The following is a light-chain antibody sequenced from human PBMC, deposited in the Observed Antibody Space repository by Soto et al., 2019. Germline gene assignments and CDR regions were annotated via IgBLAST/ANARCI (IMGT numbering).Light chain of an antibody. J-gene: IGLJ3*02. V-gene: IGLV1-44*01. CDR1: RYNIGSNS. Sequence: QSVLTQPPSASGTPGQRVTISFSGGRYNIGSNSVNWYQQLPGTAPKLLISNSHQRASGVPDRFSGSKSGTSASLAISGLRYEDEADYYCAAWDDSLSGWVFGGGTKLTVL. CDR3: AAWDDSLSGWV. CDR2: NSH.